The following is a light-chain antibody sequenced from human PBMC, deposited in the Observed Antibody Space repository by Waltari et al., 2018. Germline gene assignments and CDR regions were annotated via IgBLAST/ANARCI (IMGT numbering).Light chain of an antibody. J-gene: IGKJ3*01. CDR2: AAS. CDR3: QKYNSAPPLFT. V-gene: IGKV1-27*01. Sequence: DIQMTQSPSSLSASVGDRVTIPCRASQGISNYLAWYQQKPGKVPKLLIYAASTLQSGVPSRFSGSGSGTDFTLTISSLQPEDVATYYCQKYNSAPPLFTFGPGTKVDIK. CDR1: QGISNY.